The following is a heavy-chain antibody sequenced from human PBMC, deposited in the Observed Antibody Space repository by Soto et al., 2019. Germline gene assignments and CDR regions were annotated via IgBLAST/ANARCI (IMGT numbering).Heavy chain of an antibody. CDR1: GYTFSSYG. CDR2: ISAYNGNT. V-gene: IGHV1-18*01. J-gene: IGHJ6*02. Sequence: QVQLVQSGAEVKKPGASVKVSCKASGYTFSSYGISWVRQAPGQGLEWMGWISAYNGNTNFVQKLQGRVAMTTDTSTRTAYMELGSLISDDTAVYYCARDAVRGVIGTYYYYNLDVWGQGTTVTVSS. CDR3: ARDAVRGVIGTYYYYNLDV. D-gene: IGHD3-10*01.